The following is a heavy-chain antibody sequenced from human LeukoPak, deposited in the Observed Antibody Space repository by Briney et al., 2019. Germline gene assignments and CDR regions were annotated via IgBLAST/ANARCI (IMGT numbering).Heavy chain of an antibody. D-gene: IGHD5-12*01. Sequence: SETLSLTCAVSGGSISSSAYYWGWIRQSPGKGLEWIGSIYYSGSTYYNSFLKSRVTISVDTSKNQFSLKLSSVTAADTAVYYCARLPYSGYDRPIDYWGQGTLVIVSS. CDR3: ARLPYSGYDRPIDY. J-gene: IGHJ4*02. V-gene: IGHV4-39*01. CDR1: GGSISSSAYY. CDR2: IYYSGST.